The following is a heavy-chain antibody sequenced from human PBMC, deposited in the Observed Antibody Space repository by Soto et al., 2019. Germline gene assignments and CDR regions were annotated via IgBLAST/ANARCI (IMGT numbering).Heavy chain of an antibody. CDR3: AKDRGFGAGHGMDV. Sequence: EVQLLESGGDLVQPGGSLRLSCEASGFTFSNYAMSWVRQAPGKGLEWVTGISARGGTTYYVDSVKGRFTISRDNSKNTLYLQMNALGAEDGAVYYCAKDRGFGAGHGMDVWGQGTTVTVSS. CDR2: ISARGGTT. CDR1: GFTFSNYA. J-gene: IGHJ6*02. V-gene: IGHV3-23*01. D-gene: IGHD3-10*01.